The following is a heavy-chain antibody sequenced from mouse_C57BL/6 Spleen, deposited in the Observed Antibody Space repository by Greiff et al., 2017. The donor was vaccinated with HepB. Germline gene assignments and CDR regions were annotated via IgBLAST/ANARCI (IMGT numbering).Heavy chain of an antibody. D-gene: IGHD1-1*01. CDR3: ARDSLYYGSSYPSYWYFDV. CDR2: INYDGSST. J-gene: IGHJ1*03. V-gene: IGHV5-16*01. Sequence: DVKLVESEGGLVQPGSSMKLSCTASGFTFSDYYMAWVRQVPEKGLEWVANINYDGSSTYYLDSLTSRFIISRDNAKNILYLQMSSLKSEDTATYYCARDSLYYGSSYPSYWYFDVWGTGTTVTVSS. CDR1: GFTFSDYY.